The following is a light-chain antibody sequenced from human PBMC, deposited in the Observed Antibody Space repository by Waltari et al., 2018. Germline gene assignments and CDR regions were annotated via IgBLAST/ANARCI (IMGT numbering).Light chain of an antibody. V-gene: IGLV3-1*01. CDR2: QDF. Sequence: YDLTQPPSVSVSPGPTATITFTGNTVGEKFVSWYQQRPGQSPFLVIYQDFKRPSGIPERFSGSNSGNTATLTISGAQAMDEADFYCQSWVGKVVFGGGTKLTV. CDR3: QSWVGKVV. CDR1: TVGEKF. J-gene: IGLJ2*01.